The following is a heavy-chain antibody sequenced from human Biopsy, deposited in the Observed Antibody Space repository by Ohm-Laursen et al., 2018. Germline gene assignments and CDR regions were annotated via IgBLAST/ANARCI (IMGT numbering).Heavy chain of an antibody. J-gene: IGHJ2*01. D-gene: IGHD5-24*01. V-gene: IGHV4-59*12. CDR2: IYFTGRT. CDR3: ASAGYNPDWSLDL. CDR1: GGPIDSYY. Sequence: GTLSLTCTVSGGPIDSYYWSWIRQPPGKALEWIGYIYFTGRTSYNPSLKSRVTMSVNTSKKQFSLRLSSVTAADTAVYYCASAGYNPDWSLDLWGRGTRVTVSS.